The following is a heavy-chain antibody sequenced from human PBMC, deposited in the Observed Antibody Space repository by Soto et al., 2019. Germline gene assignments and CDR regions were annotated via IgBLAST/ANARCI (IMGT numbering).Heavy chain of an antibody. V-gene: IGHV3-23*01. CDR3: AKGAYGGNSPYWYFDL. J-gene: IGHJ2*01. Sequence: EVQLLESGGGLVQPGGSLRLSCAVSGVTFNKYAMSWVRQPPGKGPEWVSAITGSGGLTYYADSVKGRFTVSRDNSKNILFLQMNRLRDEDTATYYCAKGAYGGNSPYWYFDLWGRGTLVIVSS. D-gene: IGHD4-17*01. CDR1: GVTFNKYA. CDR2: ITGSGGLT.